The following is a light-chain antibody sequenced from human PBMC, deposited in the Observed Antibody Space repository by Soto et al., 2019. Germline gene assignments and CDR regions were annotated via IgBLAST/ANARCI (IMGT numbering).Light chain of an antibody. V-gene: IGLV1-40*01. Sequence: QSVLTQPPSVSGAPGRRVTISCTGSSSNIGAGFDVHWYQQLPGTAPKLLIYGDNNRPSGVPDRFSGSKSGTSASLAITGLQAEDEADYFCQSYDSSLNGGVFGTGTKLTVL. CDR2: GDN. CDR1: SSNIGAGFD. J-gene: IGLJ1*01. CDR3: QSYDSSLNGGV.